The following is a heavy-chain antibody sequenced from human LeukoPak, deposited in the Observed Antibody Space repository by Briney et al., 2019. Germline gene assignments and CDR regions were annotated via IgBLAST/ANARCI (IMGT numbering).Heavy chain of an antibody. V-gene: IGHV3-21*01. CDR2: ISSSSSYI. CDR1: GFTFSSYS. D-gene: IGHD3-9*01. CDR3: AKDRLKYFDWALDY. Sequence: PGGSLRLSCAASGFTFSSYSMNWVRQAPGKGLEWVSSISSSSSYIYYADSVKGRFTISRDNAKNSLYLQMNSLRAEDTAVYYCAKDRLKYFDWALDYWGQGTLVTVSS. J-gene: IGHJ4*02.